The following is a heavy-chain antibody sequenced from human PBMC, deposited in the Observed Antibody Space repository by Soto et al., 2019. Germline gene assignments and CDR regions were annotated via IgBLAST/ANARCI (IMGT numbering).Heavy chain of an antibody. CDR1: GFTFSSYA. J-gene: IGHJ4*01. D-gene: IGHD2-15*01. Sequence: DVQLLESGGGLVQPEGSLRLSCAASGFTFSSYAMGWVCQGPGKGLEWVAVVSIGGSTHYADSVRGRFTISRDNSKNTLSLQMNSLTAEDTAVYFCAKRRGAGGHFDYWGHGALVTVSS. CDR3: AKRRGAGGHFDY. V-gene: IGHV3-23*01. CDR2: VSIGGST.